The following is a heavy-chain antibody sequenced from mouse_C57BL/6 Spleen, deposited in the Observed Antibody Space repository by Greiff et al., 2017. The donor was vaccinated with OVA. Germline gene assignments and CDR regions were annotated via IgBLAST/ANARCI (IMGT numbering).Heavy chain of an antibody. CDR1: GYSITSGYY. D-gene: IGHD2-3*01. CDR3: ARAPLYDGYYHYAMDY. CDR2: ISYDGSN. V-gene: IGHV3-6*01. J-gene: IGHJ4*01. Sequence: VQLQQSGPGLVKPSQSLSLTCSVTGYSITSGYYWNWIRQFPGNKLEWMGYISYDGSNNYNPSLKNRISITRDTSKNQFFLKLNSVTTEDTATYYCARAPLYDGYYHYAMDYWGQGTSVTVSS.